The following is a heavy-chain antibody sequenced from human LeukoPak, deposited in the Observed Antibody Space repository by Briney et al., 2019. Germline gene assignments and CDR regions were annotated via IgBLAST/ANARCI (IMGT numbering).Heavy chain of an antibody. CDR2: IYSGGST. CDR1: GFTVSSNY. CDR3: ASGPTTSSSDY. Sequence: PGGSLRLSCAASGFTVSSNYMSWVRQAPGKGLEWVSVIYSGGSTYYADSVKGRFTISRDNSKNTLYLQMNSLRAEDTAVYYCASGPTTSSSDYWGQGTLVTVSS. V-gene: IGHV3-53*01. D-gene: IGHD4-11*01. J-gene: IGHJ4*02.